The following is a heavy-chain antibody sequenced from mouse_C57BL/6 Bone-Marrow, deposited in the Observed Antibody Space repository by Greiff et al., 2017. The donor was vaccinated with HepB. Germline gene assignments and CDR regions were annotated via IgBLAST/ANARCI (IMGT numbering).Heavy chain of an antibody. J-gene: IGHJ1*03. V-gene: IGHV5-17*01. CDR3: ARPKIYYGNYWYFDV. CDR1: GFTFSDYG. CDR2: ISSGSSTI. Sequence: EVQRVESGGGLVKPGGSLKLSCAASGFTFSDYGMHWVRQAPEKGLEWVAYISSGSSTIYYADTVKGRCTISRDNAKNTLFLQMSTLRSEDTAMYYCARPKIYYGNYWYFDVWGTGTTVTVSS. D-gene: IGHD2-1*01.